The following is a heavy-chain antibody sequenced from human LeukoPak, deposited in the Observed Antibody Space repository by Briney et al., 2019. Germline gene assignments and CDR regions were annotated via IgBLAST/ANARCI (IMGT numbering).Heavy chain of an antibody. V-gene: IGHV4-59*11. CDR3: ARDGGYYYDSSGYYLDY. D-gene: IGHD3-22*01. CDR2: IYYSGST. J-gene: IGHJ4*02. CDR1: GGSISSHY. Sequence: SETLSLTCTVSGGSISSHYWSWIRQPPGKGLEWIGYIYYSGSTNYNPSLKSRVTISVDTSKNQFSLKLSSVTAADTAVYYCARDGGYYYDSSGYYLDYWGQGTLVTVSS.